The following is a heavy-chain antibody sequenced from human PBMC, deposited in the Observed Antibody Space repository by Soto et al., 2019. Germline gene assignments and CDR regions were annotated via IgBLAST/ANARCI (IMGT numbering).Heavy chain of an antibody. J-gene: IGHJ6*02. CDR2: ISGNGADT. D-gene: IGHD1-26*01. V-gene: IGHV3-23*01. CDR3: ARGGSYAVSYYYYGMDV. Sequence: SWVRQAPGKGLEWVSAISGNGADTSYADSVRGRFTISRDNSKDTLFLQMNSLRAEDTAVYYCARGGSYAVSYYYYGMDVWGQGTTVTVSS.